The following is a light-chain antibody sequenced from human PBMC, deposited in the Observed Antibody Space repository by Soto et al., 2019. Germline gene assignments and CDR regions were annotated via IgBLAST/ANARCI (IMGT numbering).Light chain of an antibody. V-gene: IGKV3-20*01. CDR2: GAS. Sequence: IVMTQSPATLSVSPGERATLSCRASQSVSNSYLAWYQQKPGQAPRLLIYGASSRATGIPDRFSGSGSGTDFTLTINRLEPEDFAVYYCQLYGNSPPHTFGQGTRLEIK. CDR3: QLYGNSPPHT. CDR1: QSVSNSY. J-gene: IGKJ5*01.